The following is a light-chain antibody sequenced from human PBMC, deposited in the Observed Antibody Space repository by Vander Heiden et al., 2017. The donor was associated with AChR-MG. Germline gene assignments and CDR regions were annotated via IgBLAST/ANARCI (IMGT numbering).Light chain of an antibody. CDR1: SSDVGNYNF. CDR3: CSYAGSYTVV. V-gene: IGLV2-11*01. J-gene: IGLJ3*02. Sequence: QSVLTQSRSVSGSPGQSATISCTGTSSDVGNYNFVSWFRQHPGNAPIVRMYDVSKRPSGVPERVSGSKSDNTGSLTISGLQAEDEAYYDCCSYAGSYTVVFGGGTKLTVL. CDR2: DVS.